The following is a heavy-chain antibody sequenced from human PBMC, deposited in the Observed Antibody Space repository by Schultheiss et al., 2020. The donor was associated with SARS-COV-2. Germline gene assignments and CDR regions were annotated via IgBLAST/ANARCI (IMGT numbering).Heavy chain of an antibody. J-gene: IGHJ2*01. CDR2: IWYDGSNK. D-gene: IGHD2-21*02. V-gene: IGHV3-33*08. Sequence: GGSLRLSCAASGFTFSGYGMHWVRQAPGKGLEWVAVIWYDGSNKYYADSVKGRFTISRDNSKNTLYLQMNSLRAEDTAVYYCASRWVTPPRGWYFDLWGRGALVTVSS. CDR1: GFTFSGYG. CDR3: ASRWVTPPRGWYFDL.